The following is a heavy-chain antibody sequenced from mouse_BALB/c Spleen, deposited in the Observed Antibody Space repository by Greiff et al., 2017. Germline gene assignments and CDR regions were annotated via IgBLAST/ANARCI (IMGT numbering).Heavy chain of an antibody. CDR1: GYAFSSYW. CDR2: IYPGDGDT. D-gene: IGHD1-1*01. J-gene: IGHJ3*01. Sequence: VQLQESGAELVRPGSSVKISCKASGYAFSSYWMNWVKQRPGQGLEWIGQIYPGDGDTNYNGKFKGKATLTADKSSSTAYMQLSSLTSEDSAVYFCARRGAHYYGSSWFAYWGQGTLVTVSA. V-gene: IGHV1-80*01. CDR3: ARRGAHYYGSSWFAY.